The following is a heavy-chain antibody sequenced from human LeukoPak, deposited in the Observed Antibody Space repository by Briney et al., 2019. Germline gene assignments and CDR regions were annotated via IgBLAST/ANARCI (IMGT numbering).Heavy chain of an antibody. CDR3: ARGDYDLSGSYHYGMDV. Sequence: PGGSLRLSCAASGFTFSSYGMHWVRQAPGKGLEWVAVIWYDGSNKYYADSVKGRFTISRDNSKNTLYLQMNSLRAEDTAVYYCARGDYDLSGSYHYGMDVWGQGTTVTVSS. V-gene: IGHV3-33*01. D-gene: IGHD3-10*01. J-gene: IGHJ6*02. CDR2: IWYDGSNK. CDR1: GFTFSSYG.